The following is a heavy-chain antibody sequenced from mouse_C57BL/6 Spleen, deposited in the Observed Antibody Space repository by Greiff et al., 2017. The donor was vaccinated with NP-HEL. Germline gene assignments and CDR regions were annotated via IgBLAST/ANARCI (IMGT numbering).Heavy chain of an antibody. J-gene: IGHJ3*01. Sequence: QVHVKQSGPELVKPGASVKISCKASGYAFSSSWMNWVKQRPGKGLEWIGRIYPGDGDTNYNGKFKGKATLTADKSSSTAYMQLSSLTSEDSAVYFCAREEAYDYEEFAYWGQGTLVTVSA. V-gene: IGHV1-82*01. CDR1: GYAFSSSW. CDR2: IYPGDGDT. CDR3: AREEAYDYEEFAY. D-gene: IGHD2-4*01.